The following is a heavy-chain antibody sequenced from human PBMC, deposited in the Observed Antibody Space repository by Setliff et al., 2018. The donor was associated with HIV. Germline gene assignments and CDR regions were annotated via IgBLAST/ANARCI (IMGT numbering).Heavy chain of an antibody. J-gene: IGHJ4*02. CDR3: MYGGRTATTH. D-gene: IGHD4-17*01. Sequence: GGSLRLSCAASGFTFSNSGMHWVRQAPGKGLEWVSSILYDGSYKYYTDSVKGRFTISRDNAKYSLYLQMNTLRVEDTAVYYCMYGGRTATTHWGQGTLVTVSS. V-gene: IGHV3-30*02. CDR1: GFTFSNSG. CDR2: ILYDGSYK.